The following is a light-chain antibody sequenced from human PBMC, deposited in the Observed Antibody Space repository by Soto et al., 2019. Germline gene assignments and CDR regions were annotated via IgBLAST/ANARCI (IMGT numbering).Light chain of an antibody. V-gene: IGLV1-40*01. CDR2: GNS. CDR3: QSYDSSLSGSV. CDR1: SSYIGAGYH. J-gene: IGLJ3*02. Sequence: QYVLTQPPSVSGAPGQRVTISCTGSSSYIGAGYHVHWYQQLPGTPPKLLIYGNSNRPSGVPDRFSGSKSGSSASLDLTGLQGGDEDDYDCQSYDSSLSGSVFGGGTKLTVL.